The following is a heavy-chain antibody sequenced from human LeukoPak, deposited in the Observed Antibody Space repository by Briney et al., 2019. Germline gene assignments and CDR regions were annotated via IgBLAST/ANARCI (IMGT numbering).Heavy chain of an antibody. CDR3: AREDYGSGSDYFDY. D-gene: IGHD3-10*01. CDR2: IIPIFGTA. V-gene: IGHV1-69*13. CDR1: GGTFSSYA. J-gene: IGHJ4*02. Sequence: SVKVSCKASGGTFSSYAISWVRQAPGQGLEWMGGIIPIFGTANYAQKFQGRVTITADESTSTAYVELSSLRSEDTAVYYCAREDYGSGSDYFDYWGQGTLVTVSS.